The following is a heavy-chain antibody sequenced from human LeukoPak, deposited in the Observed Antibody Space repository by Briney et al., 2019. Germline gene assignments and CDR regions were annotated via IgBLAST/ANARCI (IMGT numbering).Heavy chain of an antibody. CDR2: INPSGRI. V-gene: IGHV4-34*01. J-gene: IGHJ6*03. Sequence: SETLSLTCAVYGESFSGYYWTWIREAPGRGLEWIGEINPSGRISQNPSLKSRLPIPVDASNNQFSLNLRYLTAADTAVYYCARGRQEVSMIVVVMTAVSYYLDVWGKGTTVTVS. CDR1: GESFSGYY. CDR3: ARGRQEVSMIVVVMTAVSYYLDV. D-gene: IGHD3-22*01.